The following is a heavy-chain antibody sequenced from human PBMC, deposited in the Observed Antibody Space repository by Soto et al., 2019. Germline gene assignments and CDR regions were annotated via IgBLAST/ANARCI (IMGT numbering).Heavy chain of an antibody. Sequence: EGQLVESGGGLVQPGRSLRLSCAASGFIFDDYAMHWVRQAPGKGLEWVSGISWNSGSIGYADSVKARFTISRDNGKNLLYLQMNSLRAEDTAFYYCAKDILGRGSFYYYFGMDVWGEGTTVTVSS. CDR1: GFIFDDYA. CDR3: AKDILGRGSFYYYFGMDV. D-gene: IGHD2-15*01. CDR2: ISWNSGSI. V-gene: IGHV3-9*01. J-gene: IGHJ6*04.